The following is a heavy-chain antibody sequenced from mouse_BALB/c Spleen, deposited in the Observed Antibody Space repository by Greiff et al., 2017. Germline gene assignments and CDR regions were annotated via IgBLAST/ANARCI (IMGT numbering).Heavy chain of an antibody. CDR2: IWAGGST. CDR3: ARDRYQSYYYAMDY. V-gene: IGHV2-9*02. CDR1: GFSLTSYG. D-gene: IGHD2-14*01. J-gene: IGHJ4*01. Sequence: VKLVESGPGLVAPSQSLSITCTVSGFSLTSYGVHWVRQPPGKGLEWLGVIWAGGSTNYNSALMSRLSISKDNSKSQVFLKMNSLQTDDTAMYYCARDRYQSYYYAMDYWGQGTSVTVSS.